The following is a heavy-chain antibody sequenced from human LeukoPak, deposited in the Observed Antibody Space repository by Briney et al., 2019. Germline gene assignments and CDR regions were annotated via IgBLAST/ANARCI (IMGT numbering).Heavy chain of an antibody. V-gene: IGHV4-39*01. CDR3: ARHCCSGPAKRVFDI. D-gene: IGHD2-15*01. J-gene: IGHJ3*02. CDR2: ISYSGNT. Sequence: PSETLSLTCTVSGGSIISSDYHWGWVRQPPGKGLEWIETISYSGNTDYNPSLRSRVTISVDTSNNQFSLRLGSVTAADTAVYHCARHCCSGPAKRVFDIWGQGTMVTVSS. CDR1: GGSIISSDYH.